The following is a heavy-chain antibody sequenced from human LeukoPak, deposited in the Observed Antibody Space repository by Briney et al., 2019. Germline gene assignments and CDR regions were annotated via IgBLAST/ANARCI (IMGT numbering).Heavy chain of an antibody. CDR1: GFTFSDYW. J-gene: IGHJ4*02. CDR3: ARVVYSSGWSYYFDY. D-gene: IGHD6-19*01. V-gene: IGHV3-7*04. Sequence: GGSLRLSCAASGFTFSDYWMNWVRQAPGKGLEWVANIKQDGSEKYSVDSVKGRFTISRDNARNSLYLQMNSLRAEDTAVYYCARVVYSSGWSYYFDYWGQGILVTVPS. CDR2: IKQDGSEK.